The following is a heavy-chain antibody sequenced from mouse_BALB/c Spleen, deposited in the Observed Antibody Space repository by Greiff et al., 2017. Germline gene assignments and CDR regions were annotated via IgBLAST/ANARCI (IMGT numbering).Heavy chain of an antibody. V-gene: IGHV14-1*02. Sequence: VQLKQSGAELVRPGALVKLSCKASGFNIKDYYMHWVKQRPEQGLEWIGWIDPENGNTIYDPKFQGKASITADTSSNTAYLQLSSLTSEDTAVYYCATHYYGSSYVSSMDYWGQGTSVTVAS. CDR1: GFNIKDYY. CDR3: ATHYYGSSYVSSMDY. D-gene: IGHD1-1*01. CDR2: IDPENGNT. J-gene: IGHJ4*01.